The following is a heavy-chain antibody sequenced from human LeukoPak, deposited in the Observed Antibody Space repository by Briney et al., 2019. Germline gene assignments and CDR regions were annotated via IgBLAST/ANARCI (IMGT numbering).Heavy chain of an antibody. CDR1: GFTFSSYA. J-gene: IGHJ2*01. V-gene: IGHV3-23*01. CDR2: ISGSGGST. CDR3: AKGGGNWYFDL. Sequence: GASLRLSCAASGFTFSSYAVSWVRQAPGKGLEWVSSISGSGGSTYYADPVKGRFTISRDNSKNTLYLQVNSLRAEDTAVYYCAKGGGNWYFDLWGRGALVTVSS. D-gene: IGHD3-16*01.